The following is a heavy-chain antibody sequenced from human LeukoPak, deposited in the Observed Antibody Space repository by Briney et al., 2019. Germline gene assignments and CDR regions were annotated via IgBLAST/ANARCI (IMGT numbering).Heavy chain of an antibody. V-gene: IGHV4-59*01. CDR1: GGSISSYY. CDR3: ARDQLGWFDP. D-gene: IGHD6-6*01. J-gene: IGHJ5*02. CDR2: IYYSGST. Sequence: SETLSLTCTVSGGSISSYYWSWTRQPPGKGLEWIGYIYYSGSTNYNPSLKSRVTISVDTSKNQFSLKLSSVTAADTAVYYCARDQLGWFDPWGQGTLVTVSS.